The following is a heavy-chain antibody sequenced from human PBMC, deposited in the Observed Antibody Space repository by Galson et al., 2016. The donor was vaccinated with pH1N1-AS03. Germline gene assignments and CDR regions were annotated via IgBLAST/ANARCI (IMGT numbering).Heavy chain of an antibody. V-gene: IGHV3-48*02. D-gene: IGHD5/OR15-5a*01. CDR1: GFNFNVYS. CDR3: ARSVRYSFDY. Sequence: SLRLSCAASGFNFNVYSMNWVRQAPGKGLEWISYMTSDMRTIKYADSVKGRFTISRDNARNSLFLQMNSLRDEDTAIYYCARSVRYSFDYWGQGILVTVSS. J-gene: IGHJ4*02. CDR2: MTSDMRTI.